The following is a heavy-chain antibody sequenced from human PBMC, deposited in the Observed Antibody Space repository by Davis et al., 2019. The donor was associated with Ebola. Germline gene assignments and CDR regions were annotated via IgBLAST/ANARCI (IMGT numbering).Heavy chain of an antibody. CDR3: ARHKTTVTTFGFDY. J-gene: IGHJ4*02. Sequence: LVKPTQTLTLTCTFSGFSLNTDGVSVSWIRQPPGKGLEWIGEINHSGSTNYNPSLKSRVTISVDTSKNQFSLKLSSVTAADTAVYYCARHKTTVTTFGFDYWGQGTLVTVSS. D-gene: IGHD4-17*01. CDR2: INHSGST. V-gene: IGHV4-30-2*01. CDR1: GFSLNTDGVS.